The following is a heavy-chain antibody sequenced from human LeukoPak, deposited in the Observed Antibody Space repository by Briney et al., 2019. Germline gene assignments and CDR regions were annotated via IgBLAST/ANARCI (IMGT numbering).Heavy chain of an antibody. CDR3: ARGRRTIFGVVIRPYFDY. V-gene: IGHV4-34*01. CDR2: INHSGST. Sequence: SETLSLTCAVYGGSFSGYYWSWIRHPPGEVLEWIGEINHSGSTNYNQSLKSRVTISVDTSKNQFSLKLSYVTAADTAVYYCARGRRTIFGVVIRPYFDYWGQGTLVTVSS. D-gene: IGHD3-3*01. J-gene: IGHJ4*02. CDR1: GGSFSGYY.